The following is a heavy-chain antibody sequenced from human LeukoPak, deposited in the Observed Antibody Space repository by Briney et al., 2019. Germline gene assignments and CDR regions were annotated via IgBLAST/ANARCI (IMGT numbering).Heavy chain of an antibody. CDR2: IYYSGST. V-gene: IGHV4-59*01. CDR3: ARERRMRGFDY. Sequence: SETLSLTCTVSGGSISSYYWSWIRQPPGKGLEWIGYIYYSGSTNYNPSLKSRVTISVDTSKNQFSLKLSSVTAADTAVYYCARERRMRGFDYWGQGTLVTVSS. CDR1: GGSISSYY. D-gene: IGHD2-15*01. J-gene: IGHJ4*02.